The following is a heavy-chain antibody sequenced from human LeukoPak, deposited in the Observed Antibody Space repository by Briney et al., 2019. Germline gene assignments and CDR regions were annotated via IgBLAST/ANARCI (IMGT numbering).Heavy chain of an antibody. J-gene: IGHJ6*04. CDR3: ARRGIWFGEPAGYYYYYGMDV. V-gene: IGHV1-69*06. Sequence: ASVKVSCKASGGTFSSYAISWVRQAPGQGLEWMGGIIPIFGTANYAQKFQGRVTITADKSTSTAYMELSSLRSEDTAVYYCARRGIWFGEPAGYYYYYGMDVWGKGTTVTVSS. CDR2: IIPIFGTA. D-gene: IGHD3-10*01. CDR1: GGTFSSYA.